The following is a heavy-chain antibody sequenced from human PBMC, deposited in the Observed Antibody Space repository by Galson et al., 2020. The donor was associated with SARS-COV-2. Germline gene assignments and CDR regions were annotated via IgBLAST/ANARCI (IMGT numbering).Heavy chain of an antibody. CDR2: TWYDGSIE. J-gene: IGHJ4*02. CDR3: ARIGGSGDPFAY. V-gene: IGHV3-33*01. D-gene: IGHD3-10*01. CDR1: GFIISSYG. Sequence: GESLKISCAASGFIISSYGMHWVRQAPGKGLEWVAVTWYDGSIEYYADSVKGRFTVSRDNSKNTVYLQMNSLRAEDTAVYYCARIGGSGDPFAYWGQGTLVTVSS.